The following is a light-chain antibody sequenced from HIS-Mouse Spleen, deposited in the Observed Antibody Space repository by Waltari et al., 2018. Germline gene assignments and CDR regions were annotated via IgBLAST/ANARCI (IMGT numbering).Light chain of an antibody. V-gene: IGLV1-47*01. Sequence: QSVLTQPPSASGTPGQRVTISCSGSSSNIGSNHVSWYQQLPGTAPKPLIYRNNQRPSGVPDRFSGSKSGTSASLAISGLRSEDEADYYCAAWDDSLSGPVFGGGTKLTVL. CDR1: SSNIGSNH. CDR3: AAWDDSLSGPV. J-gene: IGLJ3*02. CDR2: RNN.